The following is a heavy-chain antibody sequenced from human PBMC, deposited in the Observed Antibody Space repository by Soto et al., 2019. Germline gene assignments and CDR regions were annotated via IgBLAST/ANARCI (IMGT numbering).Heavy chain of an antibody. D-gene: IGHD5-12*01. V-gene: IGHV1-24*01. J-gene: IGHJ6*03. CDR3: ATKDSGYGMFRDYLRFHYYMDV. Sequence: ASVKVSCKVSGYTLTELSMHWVRQAPGKGLEWMGGFDPEDGETIYAQKFQGRVTMTEDTSTDTAYMELSSLRSEDTAVYYCATKDSGYGMFRDYLRFHYYMDVWGKGTTVTVSS. CDR2: FDPEDGET. CDR1: GYTLTELS.